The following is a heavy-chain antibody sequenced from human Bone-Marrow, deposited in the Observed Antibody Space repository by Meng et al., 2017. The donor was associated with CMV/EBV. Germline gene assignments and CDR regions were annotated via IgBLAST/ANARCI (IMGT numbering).Heavy chain of an antibody. CDR1: GFTFSSYE. Sequence: GESLKISCAASGFTFSSYEMNWVRQAPGKGLEWVSYISSSGSTIYYADSVKGRFTISRDNAKNSLYLQMNSLRAEDTAVYYCASKEGIAAAGTGRWGYYYGMDVWGQGTTVTVSS. CDR2: ISSSGSTI. J-gene: IGHJ6*02. CDR3: ASKEGIAAAGTGRWGYYYGMDV. D-gene: IGHD6-13*01. V-gene: IGHV3-48*03.